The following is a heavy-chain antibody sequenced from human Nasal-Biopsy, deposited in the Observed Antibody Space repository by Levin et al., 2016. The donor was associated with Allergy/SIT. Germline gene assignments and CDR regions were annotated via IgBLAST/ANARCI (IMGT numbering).Heavy chain of an antibody. D-gene: IGHD3-10*01. CDR2: ISGSGVGT. CDR1: GFAFKNYA. Sequence: GGSLRLSCTASGFAFKNYAMSWVRQAPGKGLEWVSGISGSGVGTYYADSVRGRFTVSRDNAKNTLYLQVNSLRGEDTAVYYCATDVGVIPINHFDLWGQGVLVTVSS. CDR3: ATDVGVIPINHFDL. V-gene: IGHV3-23*01. J-gene: IGHJ4*02.